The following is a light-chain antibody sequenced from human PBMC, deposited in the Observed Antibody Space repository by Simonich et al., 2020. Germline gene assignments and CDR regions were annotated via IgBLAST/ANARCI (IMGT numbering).Light chain of an antibody. CDR1: QSVLYSSNNKNY. J-gene: IGKJ1*01. CDR3: QQYYSTPQT. CDR2: WAS. V-gene: IGKV4-1*01. Sequence: DIVMTQSPNSLAVSLGERATINCKSSQSVLYSSNNKNYLAWYQQKPEQPPKLLIYWASTRESGVPDRFSGSGSGTDFTLTISSLQAEDVAAYYCQQYYSTPQTFGQGTKVEIK.